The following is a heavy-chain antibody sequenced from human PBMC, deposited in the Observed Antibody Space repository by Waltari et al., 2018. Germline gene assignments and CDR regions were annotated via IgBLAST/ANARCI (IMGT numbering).Heavy chain of an antibody. J-gene: IGHJ4*02. Sequence: QVQLVQSGAEVKKPGASVKVSCKASGYTFTGYYMHWVRQAPGQGLEWMGWSNTNSGGTNYAQKFQGRVTMTRDTSISTAYMELSRLRSDDTAVYYCAREYSSSSGYYFDYWGQGTLVTVSS. D-gene: IGHD6-6*01. CDR3: AREYSSSSGYYFDY. V-gene: IGHV1-2*02. CDR2: SNTNSGGT. CDR1: GYTFTGYY.